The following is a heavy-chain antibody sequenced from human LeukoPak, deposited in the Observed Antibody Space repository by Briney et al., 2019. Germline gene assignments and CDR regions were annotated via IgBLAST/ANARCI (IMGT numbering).Heavy chain of an antibody. CDR2: INGSGGST. V-gene: IGHV3-23*01. Sequence: GGSLRLSCAASGFTFSSYAMSWVRQAPGKGLEWVSDINGSGGSTYYADSVKGRFTISRDNSKNTLYRQMNSLRAEDTAVYYCAKKYSTGLDPWGQGTLVTVSS. CDR3: AKKYSTGLDP. J-gene: IGHJ5*02. CDR1: GFTFSSYA. D-gene: IGHD1-26*01.